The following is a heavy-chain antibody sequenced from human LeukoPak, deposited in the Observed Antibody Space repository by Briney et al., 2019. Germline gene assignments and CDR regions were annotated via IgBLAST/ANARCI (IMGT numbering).Heavy chain of an antibody. CDR1: GYTFTFYC. D-gene: IGHD6-13*01. V-gene: IGHV1-2*02. Sequence: SVEVSCHASGYTFTFYCMHWVRQAPGQGLEWMGWINPNSGGTNYEQKFQGRVTMTRDTSISTAYMELRRLRSDDTAVYYCARGSGYSSSWLTYWGQGTLVTVSS. J-gene: IGHJ4*02. CDR3: ARGSGYSSSWLTY. CDR2: INPNSGGT.